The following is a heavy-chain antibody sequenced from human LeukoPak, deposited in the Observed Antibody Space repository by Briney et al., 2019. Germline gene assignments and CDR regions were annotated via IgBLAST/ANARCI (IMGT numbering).Heavy chain of an antibody. CDR2: IHHSGTT. D-gene: IGHD3-16*01. CDR1: GGSISSSNW. CDR3: ARDRGSTILTFFDY. J-gene: IGHJ4*02. V-gene: IGHV4-4*02. Sequence: SGTLSLTCAVSGGSISSSNWWSWIRQPPGKGLEWIGDIHHSGTTNYNPSLKSRVTISVDTSKNQFSLKLSSVTAADTAVYYCARDRGSTILTFFDYWGQGTLVTVSS.